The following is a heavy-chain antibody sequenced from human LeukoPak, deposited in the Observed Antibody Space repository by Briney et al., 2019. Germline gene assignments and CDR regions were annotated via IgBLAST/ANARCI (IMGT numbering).Heavy chain of an antibody. D-gene: IGHD3-22*01. V-gene: IGHV1-69*13. CDR2: IIPIFGTA. CDR3: ARGSYYDSSGYAY. J-gene: IGHJ4*02. Sequence: SVKLSCKASGGTISSYAISWVRQAPGQGLEWMGGIIPIFGTADYAQKFQGRVTITADESTSTAYMELSSLRSEDTAVYYCARGSYYDSSGYAYWGQGTLVTVSS. CDR1: GGTISSYA.